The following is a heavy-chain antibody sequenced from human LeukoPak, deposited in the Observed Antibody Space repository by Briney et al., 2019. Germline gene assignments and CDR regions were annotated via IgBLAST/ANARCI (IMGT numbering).Heavy chain of an antibody. CDR3: ARVDSSGYYSLDY. Sequence: ASVKVSCKASGYTFTSYGISWVRQAPGQGLEWMGWISAYNGNTNYAQKLQGRVTMTTDISTSTVYMELRSLRSDDTAVYYCARVDSSGYYSLDYWGQGTLVTVSS. D-gene: IGHD3-22*01. CDR1: GYTFTSYG. V-gene: IGHV1-18*01. J-gene: IGHJ4*02. CDR2: ISAYNGNT.